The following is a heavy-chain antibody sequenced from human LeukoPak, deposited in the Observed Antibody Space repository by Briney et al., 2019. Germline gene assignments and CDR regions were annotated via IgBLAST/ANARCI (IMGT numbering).Heavy chain of an antibody. Sequence: SETLSLTCTVSGGSISSGDYYWSWIRQPPGKGLEWIGYIYYSGSTYYNPSLKSRVTISVDTSKNQFSLKLSSVTAADTAVYYCARVGGRRDGYNLDYWGQGNLVTVSS. CDR2: IYYSGST. V-gene: IGHV4-30-4*01. J-gene: IGHJ4*02. D-gene: IGHD5-24*01. CDR3: ARVGGRRDGYNLDY. CDR1: GGSISSGDYY.